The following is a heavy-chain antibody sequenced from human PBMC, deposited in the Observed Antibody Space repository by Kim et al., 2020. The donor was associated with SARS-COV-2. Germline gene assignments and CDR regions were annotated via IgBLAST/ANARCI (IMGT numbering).Heavy chain of an antibody. J-gene: IGHJ2*01. CDR3: ATARGYYGSGSSRWYFDL. V-gene: IGHV3-23*01. Sequence: GRFTISRDNSKNTLYLQMNSLRAEDTAVYYCATARGYYGSGSSRWYFDLWGRGTLVTVSS. D-gene: IGHD3-10*01.